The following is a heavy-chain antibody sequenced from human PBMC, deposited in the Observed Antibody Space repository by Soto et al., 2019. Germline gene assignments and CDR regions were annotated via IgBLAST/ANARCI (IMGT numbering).Heavy chain of an antibody. D-gene: IGHD4-17*01. CDR2: LYPSGST. CDR3: ARETDRGDRYNFYYAMDV. CDR1: GDSMSSSY. J-gene: IGHJ6*02. V-gene: IGHV4-4*07. Sequence: KPSETLSLTCTVSGDSMSSSYWSWIRQPAGKGLEWVGRLYPSGSTNYNPSLRSRVTMSVDTSKNQFSLRLSSVTAADTAVYYCARETDRGDRYNFYYAMDVWGQGTTVTVSS.